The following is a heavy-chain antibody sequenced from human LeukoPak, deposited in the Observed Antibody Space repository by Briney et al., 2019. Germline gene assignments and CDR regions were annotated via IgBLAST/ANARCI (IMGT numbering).Heavy chain of an antibody. J-gene: IGHJ4*02. D-gene: IGHD4-17*01. Sequence: PSETLSLTCTVSGGSVSSGSYHWSWTRQPPGKGLEYIGYIYYSGSTNYNPSLKSRVTISLDTSKNQFSLNLRSVTAADTAVYYCARRDYALDYWGQGTLVTVSS. CDR3: ARRDYALDY. CDR1: GGSVSSGSYH. CDR2: IYYSGST. V-gene: IGHV4-61*01.